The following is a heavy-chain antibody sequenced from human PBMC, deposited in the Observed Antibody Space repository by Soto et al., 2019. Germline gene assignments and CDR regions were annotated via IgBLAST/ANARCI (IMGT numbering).Heavy chain of an antibody. CDR2: MNPKSGNT. Sequence: GASVKVSYKASGYTFTSYDINWVRQATGQGLEWMGWMNPKSGNTGYAQNFQGRVTMTRNTSISTAYMELSSLRSEDTAVYYCARCVVEAGAGTYYYYGMDVWGQGTTVTVSS. V-gene: IGHV1-8*01. CDR1: GYTFTSYD. CDR3: ARCVVEAGAGTYYYYGMDV. D-gene: IGHD6-13*01. J-gene: IGHJ6*02.